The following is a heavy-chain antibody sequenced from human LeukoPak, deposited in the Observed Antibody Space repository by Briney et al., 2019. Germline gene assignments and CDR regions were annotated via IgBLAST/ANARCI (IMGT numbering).Heavy chain of an antibody. D-gene: IGHD6-19*01. J-gene: IGHJ4*02. CDR3: ARIRPYSSGPDY. CDR2: IYYSGST. Sequence: PSETLSLTCTVSGGSISSSSYYWGWIRQPPGKGLEWIGSIYYSGSTYYNPSLKSRVTISVDTSKNQFSLELSSVTAADTAVYYCARIRPYSSGPDYWGQGTLVTVSS. CDR1: GGSISSSSYY. V-gene: IGHV4-39*01.